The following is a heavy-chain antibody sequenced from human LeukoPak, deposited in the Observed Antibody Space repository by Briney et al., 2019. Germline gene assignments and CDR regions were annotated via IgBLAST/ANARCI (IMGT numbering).Heavy chain of an antibody. CDR2: IYYTGTT. D-gene: IGHD5/OR15-5a*01. CDR3: VRRDQYVSADY. CDR1: GDSITNSNYF. Sequence: SEILSLTCTVSGDSITNSNYFWDWIRQPPGKGLEWIGTIYYTGTTYYNPSLKSRVTISIDTSKNQFSLKLTSLTAADTAVYSCVRRDQYVSADYWGQGTLVTVSS. J-gene: IGHJ4*02. V-gene: IGHV4-39*01.